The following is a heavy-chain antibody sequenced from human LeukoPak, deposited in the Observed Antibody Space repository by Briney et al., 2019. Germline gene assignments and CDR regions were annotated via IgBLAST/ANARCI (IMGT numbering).Heavy chain of an antibody. CDR1: GFTFSSYG. CDR3: ATTTKNYDSSGYYSDAFDI. CDR2: ISGSGGST. Sequence: GGSLRLSCAASGFTFSSYGMSWVRQAPGKGLEWVSAISGSGGSTYYADSVKGRFTISRDNSKNTLYLQMNSLRAEDTAVYYCATTTKNYDSSGYYSDAFDIWGQGTMVTVSS. V-gene: IGHV3-23*01. D-gene: IGHD3-22*01. J-gene: IGHJ3*02.